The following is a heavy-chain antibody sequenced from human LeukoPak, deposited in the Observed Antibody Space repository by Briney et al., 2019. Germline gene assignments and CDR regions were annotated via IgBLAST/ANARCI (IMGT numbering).Heavy chain of an antibody. CDR1: GFTFSSYW. Sequence: PGGSLRLSCAASGFTFSSYWMHWVRQAPGKGLGWVSRINSDGSSTSYAASVEGRFTLSRDSAKNPLYLQMNRLRGEDTAVYYCAREVSQLVWDLDYWGQGTLVTVSS. CDR3: AREVSQLVWDLDY. V-gene: IGHV3-74*01. D-gene: IGHD6-6*01. J-gene: IGHJ4*02. CDR2: INSDGSST.